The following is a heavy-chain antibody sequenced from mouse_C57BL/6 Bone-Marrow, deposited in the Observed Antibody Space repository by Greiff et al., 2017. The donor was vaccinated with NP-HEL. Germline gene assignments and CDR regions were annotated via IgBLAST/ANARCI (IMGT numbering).Heavy chain of an antibody. CDR2: IDPSDSET. J-gene: IGHJ1*03. Sequence: QVQLQQPGAELVRPGSSVKLSCKASGYTFTSYWMHWVKQRPIQGLEWIGNIDPSDSETHYNQQFKDKATLTVDNASITADRKVSSLTSEDAAGYYGARYPNWDVGYFDVWGTGTTVTGAS. CDR3: ARYPNWDVGYFDV. CDR1: GYTFTSYW. D-gene: IGHD4-1*01. V-gene: IGHV1-52*01.